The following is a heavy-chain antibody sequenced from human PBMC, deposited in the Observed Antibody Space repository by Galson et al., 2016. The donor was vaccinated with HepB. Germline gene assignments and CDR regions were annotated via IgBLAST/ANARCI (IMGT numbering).Heavy chain of an antibody. CDR2: TDPTDSST. V-gene: IGHV5-10-1*01. J-gene: IGHJ2*01. Sequence: QSGAEVKKPGESLRISCKGSGYTLTSYWNNWVRQMPGKGLEWMGRTDPTDSSTNYSPSFQGHVTISADKYISTAYLQWSSLKASDTAMYYCAGSGGILADSYSGYYDLWGRGTLVSAYS. CDR1: GYTLTSYW. D-gene: IGHD3-9*01. CDR3: AGSGGILADSYSGYYDL.